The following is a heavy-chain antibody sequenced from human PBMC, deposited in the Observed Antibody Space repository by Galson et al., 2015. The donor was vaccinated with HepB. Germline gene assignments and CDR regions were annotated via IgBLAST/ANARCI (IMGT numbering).Heavy chain of an antibody. CDR1: GYTFTSYG. V-gene: IGHV1-18*01. CDR2: ISAYNGNT. J-gene: IGHJ4*02. Sequence: SVKVSCKASGYTFTSYGISWVRQAPGQGLEWMGWISAYNGNTNYAQKLQGRVTMTTDTSTSTAYMELRSLRSDDTAVYYCARDRLFGCKRGSGGSCYLPDDYWGQGTLVTVSS. D-gene: IGHD2-15*01. CDR3: ARDRLFGCKRGSGGSCYLPDDY.